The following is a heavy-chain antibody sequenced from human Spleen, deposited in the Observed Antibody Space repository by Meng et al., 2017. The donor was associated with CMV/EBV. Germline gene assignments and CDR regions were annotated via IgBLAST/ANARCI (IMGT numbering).Heavy chain of an antibody. D-gene: IGHD3-9*01. CDR3: AHSRGYFDEFDY. Sequence: QITLKESGPTLXXXXXTXTLXCTFSGFSLSTSGAGVGWIRQPPGKALEWLALIYWDDDKRYSPSLKSRLTITKDTSKNQVVLTMTNMDPVDTATYYCAHSRGYFDEFDYWGQGTLVTVSS. V-gene: IGHV2-5*02. CDR1: GFSLSTSGAG. J-gene: IGHJ4*02. CDR2: IYWDDDK.